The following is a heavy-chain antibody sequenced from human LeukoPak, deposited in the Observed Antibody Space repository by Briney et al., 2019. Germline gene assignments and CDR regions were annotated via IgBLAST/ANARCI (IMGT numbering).Heavy chain of an antibody. CDR3: ARYGMATIQFFDY. J-gene: IGHJ4*02. Sequence: SETLSLTCTVSGGSISAYYWSWLRQPPGKGLEWLGYISYSGSTKYNPSLKSRVTISVDTSKNQFSLKLSSVTAADTAVYYCARYGMATIQFFDYWGQGTLFTVSS. D-gene: IGHD5-24*01. CDR2: ISYSGST. CDR1: GGSISAYY. V-gene: IGHV4-59*01.